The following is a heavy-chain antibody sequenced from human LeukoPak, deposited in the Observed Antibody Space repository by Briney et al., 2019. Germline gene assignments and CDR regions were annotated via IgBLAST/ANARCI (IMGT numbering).Heavy chain of an antibody. CDR2: IIPIFGTA. D-gene: IGHD3-22*01. V-gene: IGHV1-69*13. CDR3: ARPARYDSSGYSFDY. Sequence: SVNVSCTASGGTFSSYASSWVRQAPGQGLEWMGGIIPIFGTANYAQKFQGRVTITADESTSTAYMELSSLRSEDTAVYYCARPARYDSSGYSFDYWGQGTLVTVSS. J-gene: IGHJ4*02. CDR1: GGTFSSYA.